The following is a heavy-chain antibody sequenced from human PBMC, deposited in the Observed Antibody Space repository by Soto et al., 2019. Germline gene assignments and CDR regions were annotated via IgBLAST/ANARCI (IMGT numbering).Heavy chain of an antibody. D-gene: IGHD6-13*01. Sequence: QVQLVESGGGVVQPGRSLRLSCAASGFSFSGYGMHWVRQAPGKGLEWVAVISYDGSNKYYADSVKGRFTISRDNFKNTLYLQMNSLRAEDTAVYYCAKGDQFTSTWYEYYYMDVWGKGTTVTVSS. CDR3: AKGDQFTSTWYEYYYMDV. CDR1: GFSFSGYG. J-gene: IGHJ6*03. CDR2: ISYDGSNK. V-gene: IGHV3-30*18.